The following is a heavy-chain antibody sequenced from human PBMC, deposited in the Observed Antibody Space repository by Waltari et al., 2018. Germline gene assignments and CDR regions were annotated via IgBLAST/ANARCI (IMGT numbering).Heavy chain of an antibody. CDR1: GSSISSGYY. CDR3: ARAGYCSSTSCGEDNWFDP. V-gene: IGHV4-38-2*01. D-gene: IGHD2-2*01. CDR2: IYHSGST. Sequence: QVQLQESGPGLVKPSETLSLPCAVSGSSISSGYYWGWVRQPPGKGLEWIGSIYHSGSTYYNPSLKSRVTISVDTSKNQFSLKLSSVTAADTAVYYCARAGYCSSTSCGEDNWFDPWGQGTLVTVSS. J-gene: IGHJ5*02.